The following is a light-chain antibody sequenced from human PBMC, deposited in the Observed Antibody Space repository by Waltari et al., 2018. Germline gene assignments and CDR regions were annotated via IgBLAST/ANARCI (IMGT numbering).Light chain of an antibody. CDR3: MQALQTPRT. Sequence: DIVMTQSPLSLPVTPGEPAYISCSSSQSLLHSNGYNYLDWYLQKPVQSPQLLIYLGSNRAAGVPDRFSGSGSGTDFTLKISRVEAEDVGVYYCMQALQTPRTFGQGTKLEIK. CDR2: LGS. CDR1: QSLLHSNGYNY. V-gene: IGKV2-28*01. J-gene: IGKJ2*01.